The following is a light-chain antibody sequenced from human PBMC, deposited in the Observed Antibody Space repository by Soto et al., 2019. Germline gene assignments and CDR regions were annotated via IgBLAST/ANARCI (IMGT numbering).Light chain of an antibody. CDR3: QQSYSTPPT. J-gene: IGKJ1*01. Sequence: DIQMTQSPYSLSASVGDRVTITCRASQSISSYLNWYQQKPGKAPKLLIYAASSLQSGVPSRFSGSGSGTDFTLTISSLQPEDFATYYCQQSYSTPPTFGQGTKGEIK. V-gene: IGKV1-39*01. CDR2: AAS. CDR1: QSISSY.